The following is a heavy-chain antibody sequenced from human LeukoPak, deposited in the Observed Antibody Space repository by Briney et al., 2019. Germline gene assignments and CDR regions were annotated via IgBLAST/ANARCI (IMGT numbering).Heavy chain of an antibody. D-gene: IGHD4-17*01. CDR2: INPIGGST. V-gene: IGHV1-46*01. CDR1: GYTLTELS. Sequence: ASVKVSCKVSGYTLTELSMHWVRQAPGQGLEWMGIINPIGGSTTYAQKFQGRVTMTRDTSTSTVYMELSSLRSEDTAVYYCAKGGGVWDYGGKRSAFDIWGQGTMVTVSS. J-gene: IGHJ3*02. CDR3: AKGGGVWDYGGKRSAFDI.